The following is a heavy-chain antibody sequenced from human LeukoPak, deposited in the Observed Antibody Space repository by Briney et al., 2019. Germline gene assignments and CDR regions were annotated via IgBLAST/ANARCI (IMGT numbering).Heavy chain of an antibody. CDR1: GYSISSGYY. CDR3: ARDRVVGYSSSGYWFDP. D-gene: IGHD6-13*01. Sequence: SETLSLTCSVSGYSISSGYYWGWIRQPPGKGLEWIASIYHSGSTYYNPSLKSRVTISVDTSKNQFSLKLSSVTAADTAVYYCARDRVVGYSSSGYWFDPWGQGTLVTVSS. CDR2: IYHSGST. V-gene: IGHV4-38-2*02. J-gene: IGHJ5*02.